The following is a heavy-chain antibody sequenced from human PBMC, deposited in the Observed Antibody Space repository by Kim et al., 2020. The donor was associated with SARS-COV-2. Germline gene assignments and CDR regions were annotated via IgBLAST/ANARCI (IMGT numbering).Heavy chain of an antibody. CDR2: ISSSSSYT. V-gene: IGHV3-11*05. J-gene: IGHJ6*02. CDR3: ARVGYDYVWGSYRDYYYYYGRDV. D-gene: IGHD3-16*02. Sequence: GGSLRLSCAASGFTFSDYYMSWIRQAPGKGLEWVSYISSSSSYTNYADSVKGRFTISRDNAKNSLYLQMNSLRAEDTAVYYCARVGYDYVWGSYRDYYYYYGRDVGGQETTVTVSS. CDR1: GFTFSDYY.